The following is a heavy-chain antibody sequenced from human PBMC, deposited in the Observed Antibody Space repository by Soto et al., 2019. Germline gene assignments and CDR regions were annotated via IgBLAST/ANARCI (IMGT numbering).Heavy chain of an antibody. V-gene: IGHV3-30-3*01. Sequence: GGSLRLSCAASGFTFSSYAMHWVRQAPGKGLEWVAVISYDGSNKYYADSVKGRFTISRDNSKNTLYLQMNSLRAEDTAVYYCARDLGQTTVNSNWFDPWGQGTLVTVS. CDR3: ARDLGQTTVNSNWFDP. J-gene: IGHJ5*02. CDR2: ISYDGSNK. CDR1: GFTFSSYA. D-gene: IGHD4-17*01.